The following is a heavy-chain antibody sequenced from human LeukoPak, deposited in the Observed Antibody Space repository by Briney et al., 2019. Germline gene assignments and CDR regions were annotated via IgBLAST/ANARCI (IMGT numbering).Heavy chain of an antibody. J-gene: IGHJ4*02. Sequence: GASVKVSCKASGGTFSSYAISWVRQAPGQGLEWMGGIIPIFGTANYAQKFQGRVTITADESTSTAYMELSSLRSEDTAAYYCARPSRGGWRMFDYWGQGTLVTVSS. CDR2: IIPIFGTA. CDR1: GGTFSSYA. V-gene: IGHV1-69*13. D-gene: IGHD6-19*01. CDR3: ARPSRGGWRMFDY.